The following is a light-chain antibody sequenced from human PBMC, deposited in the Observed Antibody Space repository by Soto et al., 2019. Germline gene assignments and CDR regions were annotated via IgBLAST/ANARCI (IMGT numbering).Light chain of an antibody. CDR1: QTIRSNY. CDR3: QQYAGSPWT. CDR2: GAS. J-gene: IGKJ1*01. V-gene: IGKV3-20*01. Sequence: ETVLTQSPGTLSLSPGERATLSCRASQTIRSNYLAWYRQTPGQAPRLLIYGASNRATGIADRCSGSGSGTDFTLIISRLEPEDFALYYCQQYAGSPWTFGQGTKVAIK.